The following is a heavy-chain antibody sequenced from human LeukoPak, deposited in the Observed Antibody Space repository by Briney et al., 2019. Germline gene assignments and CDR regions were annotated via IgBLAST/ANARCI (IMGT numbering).Heavy chain of an antibody. Sequence: GGSLRLSCAASGFTFSSYEMNWVRQAPGKGLEWVSYISSSGSTIYYADSVKGRFTISRGNAKNSLYLQMNSLRAEDTAVYYCARVDIGRGLDLWGRGTLVTVSS. D-gene: IGHD2-2*03. CDR2: ISSSGSTI. J-gene: IGHJ2*01. V-gene: IGHV3-48*03. CDR3: ARVDIGRGLDL. CDR1: GFTFSSYE.